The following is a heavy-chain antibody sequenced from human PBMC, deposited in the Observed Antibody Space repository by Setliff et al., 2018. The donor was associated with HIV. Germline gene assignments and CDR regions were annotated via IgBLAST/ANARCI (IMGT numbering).Heavy chain of an antibody. J-gene: IGHJ5*02. CDR3: ARLVARGVWFDP. CDR1: GFSSIYYG. Sequence: ASVKVSCKASGFSSIYYGITWVRQAPGQGLEWMGWISAYNGNTNYAQKLQGRVTMTTDTSTSTAYMELRSLRSDDTAVYYCARLVARGVWFDPWGQGTLVTVSS. D-gene: IGHD5-12*01. CDR2: ISAYNGNT. V-gene: IGHV1-18*04.